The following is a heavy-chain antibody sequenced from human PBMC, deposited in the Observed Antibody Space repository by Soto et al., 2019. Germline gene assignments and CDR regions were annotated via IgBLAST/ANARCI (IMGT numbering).Heavy chain of an antibody. CDR1: RFTFSYYA. J-gene: IGHJ3*02. CDR3: VRTIAVDGSGAFDM. Sequence: QVQLVESGGGVVQPGRSLRLSCAASRFTFSYYAMHWIRQAPGKGLEWMAVILSDGSKQYYAESVKVRFTISRANSKSTLYLQMKCLRVEDTAVCYCVRTIAVDGSGAFDMWGQGTMVTVSS. D-gene: IGHD6-19*01. V-gene: IGHV3-30-3*01. CDR2: ILSDGSKQ.